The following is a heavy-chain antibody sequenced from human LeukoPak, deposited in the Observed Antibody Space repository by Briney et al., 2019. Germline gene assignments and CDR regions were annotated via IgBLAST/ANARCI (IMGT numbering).Heavy chain of an antibody. D-gene: IGHD3-10*01. Sequence: GESLKISCKCSGYSFTSYWIGWVRQMPGKGLEWMGIIYPGDSDTRYSPSFQGQVTSSADKSISTAYLQWSSLKASDTAMYYCARLHFGSGDHPNWFDPWGQGTLVTVSS. CDR1: GYSFTSYW. J-gene: IGHJ5*02. CDR2: IYPGDSDT. CDR3: ARLHFGSGDHPNWFDP. V-gene: IGHV5-51*01.